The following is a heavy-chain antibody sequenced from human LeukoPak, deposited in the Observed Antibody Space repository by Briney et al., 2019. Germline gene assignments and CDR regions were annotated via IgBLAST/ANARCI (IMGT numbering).Heavy chain of an antibody. CDR1: GFTFSDYY. J-gene: IGHJ6*03. Sequence: PGGSLRLSCAASGFTFSDYYMSWLRQAPGKGLEWVSYISSSGSTIYYADSVKGRFTISRDNAKNSLYLQMSSLRAEDTAVYYCARASHYGSGSYGYYYYMDVWGKGTTVTVSS. V-gene: IGHV3-11*01. CDR3: ARASHYGSGSYGYYYYMDV. D-gene: IGHD3-10*01. CDR2: ISSSGSTI.